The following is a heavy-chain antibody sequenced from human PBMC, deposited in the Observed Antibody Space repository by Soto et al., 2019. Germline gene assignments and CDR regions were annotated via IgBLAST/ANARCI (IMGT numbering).Heavy chain of an antibody. V-gene: IGHV1-3*01. Sequence: QVQLVQSGAEVKKPGASVKVSCKASGYTFTSYAMHWVRQAPGQRLEWMGWINAGNGNTKYSQKFQGRVTITRDTSASTDYRELSSLRSEDTAVYYCAREHRLYSSSWYDVGGMDVWGQGTTVTVSS. J-gene: IGHJ6*02. CDR1: GYTFTSYA. D-gene: IGHD6-13*01. CDR3: AREHRLYSSSWYDVGGMDV. CDR2: INAGNGNT.